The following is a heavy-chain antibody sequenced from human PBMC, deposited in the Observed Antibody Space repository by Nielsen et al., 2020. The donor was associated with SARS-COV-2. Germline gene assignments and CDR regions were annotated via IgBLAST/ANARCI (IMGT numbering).Heavy chain of an antibody. D-gene: IGHD2-15*01. Sequence: GESLKISCAASGFTFSSYAMHRVPQAPGKGLEWVEVISYDGSNKYYADSVKGRFTISRDNSKNTLYLQMNSLRAEDTAVYYCAGELLLEFDIWGQGTMVTVSS. J-gene: IGHJ3*02. CDR2: ISYDGSNK. V-gene: IGHV3-30-3*01. CDR3: AGELLLEFDI. CDR1: GFTFSSYA.